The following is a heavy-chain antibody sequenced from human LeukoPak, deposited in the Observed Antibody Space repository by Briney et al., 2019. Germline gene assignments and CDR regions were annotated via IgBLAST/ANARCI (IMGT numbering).Heavy chain of an antibody. CDR2: IYHSGTT. Sequence: SETLSLTCAVSGGSISSYYWSWIRQPPGKGLEWIGNIYHSGTTNYNPSLYSRVTMSVDTSKNQFSLKLSSVTAADTAVYYCARVVDTSMIDDAFDIWGQGTMVTVSS. CDR3: ARVVDTSMIDDAFDI. CDR1: GGSISSYY. V-gene: IGHV4-59*01. D-gene: IGHD5-18*01. J-gene: IGHJ3*02.